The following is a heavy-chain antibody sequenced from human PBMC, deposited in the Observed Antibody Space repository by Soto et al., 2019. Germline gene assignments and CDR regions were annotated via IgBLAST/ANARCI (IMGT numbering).Heavy chain of an antibody. CDR3: ARSTPIDY. CDR2: ISSSGSTI. V-gene: IGHV3-48*02. Sequence: EVQLVESGGGLVQPGGSLRLSCAASGFTFSSYRMNWVRQAPGKGLEWVSYISSSGSTIYYADSVRGRFTISRDNAKNSLYLKMNSRRDEDTVVYYCARSTPIDYWGQGTLVTVSS. CDR1: GFTFSSYR. J-gene: IGHJ4*02.